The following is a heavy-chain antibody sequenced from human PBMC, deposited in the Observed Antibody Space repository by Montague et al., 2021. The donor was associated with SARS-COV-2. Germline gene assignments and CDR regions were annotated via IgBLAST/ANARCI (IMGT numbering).Heavy chain of an antibody. Sequence: SETLSLTCSVSGGSISGYYWSWIRQPPGKGLEWIGYIYHSGNTKYNPSLESRVSISVDTSKNQFSLRLSSVTAADTAVYYCAREYRIELWQTNWYFGLWGRGTLVTVS. CDR2: IYHSGNT. CDR1: GGSISGYY. CDR3: AREYRIELWQTNWYFGL. J-gene: IGHJ2*01. D-gene: IGHD5-18*01. V-gene: IGHV4-59*12.